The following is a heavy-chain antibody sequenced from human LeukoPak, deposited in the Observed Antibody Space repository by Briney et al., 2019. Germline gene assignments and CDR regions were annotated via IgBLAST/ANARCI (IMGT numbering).Heavy chain of an antibody. V-gene: IGHV3-7*03. CDR2: IKQDGSEK. Sequence: GGSLRLSCAASGFTFSSYWMSWVRQAPGKGLEWVANIKQDGSEKYHVDSVKGRFTISRDNAKNSLYLQMNSLRAEGTAVYYCAKVIVVVPAAIIWGMGHYFDYWGQGTLVTVSS. CDR1: GFTFSSYW. D-gene: IGHD2-2*02. J-gene: IGHJ4*02. CDR3: AKVIVVVPAAIIWGMGHYFDY.